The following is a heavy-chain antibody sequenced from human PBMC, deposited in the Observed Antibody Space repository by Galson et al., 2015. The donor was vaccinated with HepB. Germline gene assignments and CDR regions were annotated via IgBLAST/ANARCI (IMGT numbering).Heavy chain of an antibody. CDR1: GFTFSSYA. CDR2: ISYDGSNK. J-gene: IGHJ6*02. D-gene: IGHD3-10*02. Sequence: SLRLSCAASGFTFSSYAMHWVRQAPGKGLEWVAVISYDGSNKYYADSVKGRFTISRDNSKNTLYLQMNSLRAEDTAVYYCARERFGRGWTRFGELLFSLSARMDVWGQGTTVTVSS. V-gene: IGHV3-30*04. CDR3: ARERFGRGWTRFGELLFSLSARMDV.